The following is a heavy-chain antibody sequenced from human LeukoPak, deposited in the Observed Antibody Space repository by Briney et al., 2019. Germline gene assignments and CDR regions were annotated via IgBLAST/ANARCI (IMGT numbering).Heavy chain of an antibody. CDR1: GYTFTSYD. CDR2: MNPNSGNT. CDR3: ARDSITTVRGVIRGSSDFDY. V-gene: IGHV1-8*01. J-gene: IGHJ4*02. Sequence: ASVKVSCKASGYTFTSYDINWVRQATGRGLEWMGWMNPNSGNTGYAQKFQGRVTMTAETSTSTAYMELRSLRSDDTAVYYCARDSITTVRGVIRGSSDFDYWGQGTLVTVSS. D-gene: IGHD3-10*01.